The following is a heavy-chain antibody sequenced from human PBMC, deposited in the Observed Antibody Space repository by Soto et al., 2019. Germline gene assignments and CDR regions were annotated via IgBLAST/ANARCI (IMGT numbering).Heavy chain of an antibody. D-gene: IGHD5-18*01. CDR1: GCSISTYS. V-gene: IGHV4-59*08. J-gene: IGHJ4*02. CDR2: IYYSGST. Sequence: LFLTCSGSGCSISTYSRGWIRQPPGKGLEWIGYIYYSGSTNYNPSLKSRVTISVDTSKNQFSLKLSSVTAADTAVYYCASRYGSCFDYWGQGTLVTVS. CDR3: ASRYGSCFDY.